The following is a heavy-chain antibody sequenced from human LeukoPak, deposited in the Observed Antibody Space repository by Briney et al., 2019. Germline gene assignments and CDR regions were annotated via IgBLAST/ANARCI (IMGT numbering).Heavy chain of an antibody. CDR1: GGSISSYY. D-gene: IGHD3-9*01. CDR2: IYTSGST. CDR3: ARGYFDWLYGNWFDP. J-gene: IGHJ5*02. V-gene: IGHV4-4*07. Sequence: SETLSLTCTVSGGSISSYYWSWIRQPAGKGLEWIGRIYTSGSTNYNPSLKSRVTISVDTSKNQFSLKLSSVTAADTAVYYCARGYFDWLYGNWFDPWGQGTLVTVSS.